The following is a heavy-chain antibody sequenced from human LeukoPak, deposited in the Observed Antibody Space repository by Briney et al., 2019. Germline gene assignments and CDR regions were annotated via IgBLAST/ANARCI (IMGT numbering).Heavy chain of an antibody. CDR2: IYYSGST. CDR3: ARDAGTYYASGYYSYSFDI. Sequence: SETLSLTCTISGGSISSYYWSWIRQPPGKGLERVGHIYYSGSTNYNPSLKSRVTIPVDTSKNQFSLNLTSMTAADTAVYYCARDAGTYYASGYYSYSFDIWGQGTLVTVSS. J-gene: IGHJ3*02. D-gene: IGHD3-22*01. CDR1: GGSISSYY. V-gene: IGHV4-59*01.